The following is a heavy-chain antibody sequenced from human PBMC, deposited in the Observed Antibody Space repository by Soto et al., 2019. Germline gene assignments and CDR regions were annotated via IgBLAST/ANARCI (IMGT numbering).Heavy chain of an antibody. D-gene: IGHD4-4*01. CDR1: GYTFTSYA. V-gene: IGHV1-3*01. Sequence: QVQLVQSGDEVKKPGASVKVSCKASGYTFTSYAMHWVRQAPGQRLEWMGWINACDGNTTYSQKFQGRVTITRDTSASTASLELSSLRSEDTGVYYCARDAMTTDFDYWGRGTLVTVSS. CDR2: INACDGNT. CDR3: ARDAMTTDFDY. J-gene: IGHJ4*02.